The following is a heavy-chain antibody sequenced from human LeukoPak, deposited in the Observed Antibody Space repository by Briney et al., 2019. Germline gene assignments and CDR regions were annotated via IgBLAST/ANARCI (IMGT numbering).Heavy chain of an antibody. CDR1: GFIFSNYG. CDR3: ARGVYIAAAQYAY. J-gene: IGHJ4*02. CDR2: VWYDGSNK. D-gene: IGHD6-13*01. Sequence: GGSLRLSCAASGFIFSNYGMHWVRQAPGKGLEWVAVVWYDGSNKYYADSVKGRFTISRDNSKNMLYLQMNSLRAEDTAVYYCARGVYIAAAQYAYWGQGTLVTVSS. V-gene: IGHV3-33*01.